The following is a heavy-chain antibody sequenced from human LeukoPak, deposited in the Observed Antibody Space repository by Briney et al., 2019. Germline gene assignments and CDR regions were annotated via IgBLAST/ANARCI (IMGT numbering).Heavy chain of an antibody. CDR2: INRDGRTT. V-gene: IGHV3-43*02. D-gene: IGHD2-15*01. CDR3: AKTLHSCELLPVFDY. J-gene: IGHJ4*02. CDR1: CIAFTDYV. Sequence: GGSLRLSCAASCIAFTDYVMHSVLKLPEKGLKRGSLINRDGRTTYCATSLQRLPTISRDNNKMSLFLQMDSLGTDDNALYYCAKTLHSCELLPVFDYWGQGTLVTVSS.